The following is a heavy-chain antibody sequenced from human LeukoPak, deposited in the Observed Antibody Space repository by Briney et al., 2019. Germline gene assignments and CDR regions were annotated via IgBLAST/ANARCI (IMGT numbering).Heavy chain of an antibody. D-gene: IGHD5-24*01. Sequence: GESLKISCKGSGYSFTSYWIGWVRQMPGKGLEWMGIIYPGDSDTRYSPSFQGQVTISADKSISTAYLQWSSLKASDTAMYYCARLPSGKDGYNYAAFDIWGQGTMVTVSS. CDR1: GYSFTSYW. J-gene: IGHJ3*02. V-gene: IGHV5-51*01. CDR2: IYPGDSDT. CDR3: ARLPSGKDGYNYAAFDI.